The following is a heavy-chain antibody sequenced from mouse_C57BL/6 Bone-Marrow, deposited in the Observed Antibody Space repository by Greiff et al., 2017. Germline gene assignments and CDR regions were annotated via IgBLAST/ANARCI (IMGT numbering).Heavy chain of an antibody. CDR1: GYAFTNYL. CDR2: INPGSGGT. J-gene: IGHJ2*01. D-gene: IGHD2-4*01. V-gene: IGHV1-54*01. CDR3: ARLSYYDYDYFDY. Sequence: QVQLKQSGAELVRPGTSVKVSCKASGYAFTNYLIEWVKQRPGQGLEWIGVINPGSGGTNYNEKFKSKATLTADKSSSTAYMQLSSLTSEDSAVYFCARLSYYDYDYFDYWGQGTTLTVSS.